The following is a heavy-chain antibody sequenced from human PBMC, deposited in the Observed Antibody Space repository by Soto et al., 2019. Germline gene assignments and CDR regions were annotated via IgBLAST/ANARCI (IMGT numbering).Heavy chain of an antibody. J-gene: IGHJ6*03. CDR1: GFTFSSYG. D-gene: IGHD5-12*01. V-gene: IGHV3-30*18. CDR3: AKDLDIVATPYYYYMDV. Sequence: SGGGVVQPGRSLRLSCAASGFTFSSYGMHWVRQAPGKGLEWVAVISYDGSNKYYADSVKGRFTISRDNSKNTLYLQMNSLRAEDTAVYYCAKDLDIVATPYYYYMDVWGKGTTVTVSS. CDR2: ISYDGSNK.